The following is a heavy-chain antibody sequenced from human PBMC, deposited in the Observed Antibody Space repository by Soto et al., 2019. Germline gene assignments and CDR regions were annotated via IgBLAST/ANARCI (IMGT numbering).Heavy chain of an antibody. CDR2: ISGSGGST. V-gene: IGHV3-23*01. D-gene: IGHD3-9*01. J-gene: IGHJ4*02. Sequence: GGSLRLSCAASGFTFSSYAMSWVRQAPGKGLEWVSAISGSGGSTYYADSVKGRFTISRDNSKNTLYLQMNSLRAEDTAVYYCAKQRYYDILTTPFYFDYWGQGTLVTVSS. CDR3: AKQRYYDILTTPFYFDY. CDR1: GFTFSSYA.